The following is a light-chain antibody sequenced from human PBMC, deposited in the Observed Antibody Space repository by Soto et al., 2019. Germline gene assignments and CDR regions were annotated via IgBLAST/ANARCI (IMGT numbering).Light chain of an antibody. CDR2: GAS. CDR3: QQSGSSPWT. J-gene: IGKJ1*01. V-gene: IGKV3-20*01. CDR1: QSVSSSY. Sequence: EIVLTQSPGTLSLSPGERATLSCRASQSVSSSYLAWYQQKPGQAPRLLIYGASSRATGIPDRFSGSGSGTDFTLTISRLELEDFAVYYCQQSGSSPWTFGQGTKVEIK.